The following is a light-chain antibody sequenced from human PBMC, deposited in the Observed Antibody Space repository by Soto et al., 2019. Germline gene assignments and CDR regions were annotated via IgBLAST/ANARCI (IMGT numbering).Light chain of an antibody. J-gene: IGLJ1*01. V-gene: IGLV3-1*01. Sequence: SYELTQPPSVSVSPGQTASITCSGDKLGDKYACWYQQKPGQSPVLVIYQNSKRPSGIPERFSRSNAGNTATLTISGTQAMDEADYYCQAWDSSTAGVFGTGTKLTVL. CDR1: KLGDKY. CDR3: QAWDSSTAGV. CDR2: QNS.